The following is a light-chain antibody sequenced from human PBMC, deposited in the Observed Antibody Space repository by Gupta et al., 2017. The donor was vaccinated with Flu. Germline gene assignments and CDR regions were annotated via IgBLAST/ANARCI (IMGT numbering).Light chain of an antibody. CDR3: PYQETSRNGWV. J-gene: IGLJ3*02. Sequence: SSGGSVSIGGSNDVNWYHQLPGTAPSLLMYYKSSRLSGAPARFLGSKSGTSASVATSGLQAEEEADDYCPYQETSRNGWVCGGGTKLNVL. CDR2: YKS. CDR1: SVSIGGSND. V-gene: IGLV1-40*01.